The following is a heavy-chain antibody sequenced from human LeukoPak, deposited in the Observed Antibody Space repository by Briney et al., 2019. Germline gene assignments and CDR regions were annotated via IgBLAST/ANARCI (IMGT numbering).Heavy chain of an antibody. D-gene: IGHD6-19*01. V-gene: IGHV4-39*01. CDR3: ARHDGGSGWYLDY. J-gene: IGHJ4*02. CDR1: GGSISSSSYY. Sequence: SETLSLTCTVSGGSISSSSYYWGWIRQPPGKGLEWIGSIYYSGSTYYNPSLKSRVTISVDTSKNQFSLKLSSVTAADTAVYYCARHDGGSGWYLDYWGQGTLVTVSS. CDR2: IYYSGST.